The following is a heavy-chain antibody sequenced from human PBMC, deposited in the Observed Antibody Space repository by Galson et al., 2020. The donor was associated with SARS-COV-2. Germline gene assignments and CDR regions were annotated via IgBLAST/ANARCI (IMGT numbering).Heavy chain of an antibody. CDR3: ARDTSTPGVLWCGELIWSYFDY. Sequence: GESLRLSCAASGFTFSSSAMHWVRQAPGKGLEWVAVISYDGSNKYYADSVKGRFTISRDNSKNTLYLQMNSLRAEDTAVYYCARDTSTPGVLWCGELIWSYFDYWGQGTLVTVSS. CDR2: ISYDGSNK. D-gene: IGHD3-10*01. CDR1: GFTFSSSA. V-gene: IGHV3-30-3*01. J-gene: IGHJ4*02.